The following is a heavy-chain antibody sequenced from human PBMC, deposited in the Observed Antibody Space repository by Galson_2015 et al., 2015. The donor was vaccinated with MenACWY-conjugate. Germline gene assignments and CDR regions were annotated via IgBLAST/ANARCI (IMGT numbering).Heavy chain of an antibody. CDR1: GFTFSNYA. D-gene: IGHD3-3*01. CDR3: ARIPTWESSFGYFDY. Sequence: SLRLSCAASGFTFSNYAMTWVRQAPGKGLEWVSEISKSGDSTNYADPVKGRFTISRDNSRNTLFLQMNSLTAADTAVYYCARIPTWESSFGYFDYWGQGILVAVSS. J-gene: IGHJ4*02. CDR2: ISKSGDST. V-gene: IGHV3-23*01.